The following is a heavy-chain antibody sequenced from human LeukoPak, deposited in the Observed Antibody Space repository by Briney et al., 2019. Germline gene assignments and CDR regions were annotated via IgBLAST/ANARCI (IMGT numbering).Heavy chain of an antibody. J-gene: IGHJ4*02. Sequence: SAKVSCKASGGTFSSYAISWVRQAPGQGLEWMGGIIPTFGTANYAQKFQGRVTITTDESTSTAYMELSSLRSEDTAVYYCAREHGADYYGSGSYFDYWGQGTLVTVSS. CDR3: AREHGADYYGSGSYFDY. CDR1: GGTFSSYA. V-gene: IGHV1-69*05. CDR2: IIPTFGTA. D-gene: IGHD3-10*01.